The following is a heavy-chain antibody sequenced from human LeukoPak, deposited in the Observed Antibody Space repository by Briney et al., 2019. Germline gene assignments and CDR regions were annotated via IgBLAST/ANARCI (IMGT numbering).Heavy chain of an antibody. CDR1: GFTFSDYY. V-gene: IGHV3-11*01. J-gene: IGHJ3*02. CDR2: ISSSGGTI. D-gene: IGHD1-26*01. CDR3: AKDWGGSYHGNAFDI. Sequence: LGGSLRLSCAASGFTFSDYYMSWIRQAPGKGLEWVSYISSSGGTIYYADSVKGRFTISRDNAKNSLYLQMNSLRAEDTAVYYCAKDWGGSYHGNAFDIWGQGTMVTVSS.